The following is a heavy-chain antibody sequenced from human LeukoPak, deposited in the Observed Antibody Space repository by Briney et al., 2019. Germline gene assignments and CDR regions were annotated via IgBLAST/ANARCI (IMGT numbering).Heavy chain of an antibody. CDR3: AKEAGDRSGYYDFDI. D-gene: IGHD3-22*01. Sequence: PGRSLRLSCAASGFTFDDYAMHWVRQAPGKGLEWVSGISWNGGTIAYADSVKGRFTISRDNAKSSLYLLMSSLRAEDTAFYYCAKEAGDRSGYYDFDIWGQGTMVTVSS. CDR2: ISWNGGTI. CDR1: GFTFDDYA. V-gene: IGHV3-9*01. J-gene: IGHJ3*02.